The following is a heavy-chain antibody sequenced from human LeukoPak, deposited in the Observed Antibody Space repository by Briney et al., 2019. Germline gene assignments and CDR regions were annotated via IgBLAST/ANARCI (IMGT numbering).Heavy chain of an antibody. J-gene: IGHJ3*02. CDR1: GGTFSSYA. CDR3: ARNIVVVVAASAFDI. V-gene: IGHV1-69*13. D-gene: IGHD2-15*01. CDR2: IIPIFGTA. Sequence: ASVKVSCKASGGTFSSYAISWVRQAPGQGLEWMGGIIPIFGTANYAQKFQGRVTITADESTSTAYMELSSLRSEDTAVYYCARNIVVVVAASAFDIWGQGTMVTVSS.